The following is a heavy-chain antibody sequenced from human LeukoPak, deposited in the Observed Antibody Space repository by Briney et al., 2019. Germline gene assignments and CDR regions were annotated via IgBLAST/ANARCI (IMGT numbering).Heavy chain of an antibody. Sequence: ASVKVSCKASGYTFTGYYMHWVRQAPGQGLEWMGWINPNSGGTNYAQKFQGRVTMTRDTSTSTAYMELRSLRSDDTAVYYCARRLTTVTTGDYWGQGTLVTVSS. D-gene: IGHD4-17*01. CDR2: INPNSGGT. CDR3: ARRLTTVTTGDY. V-gene: IGHV1-2*02. J-gene: IGHJ4*02. CDR1: GYTFTGYY.